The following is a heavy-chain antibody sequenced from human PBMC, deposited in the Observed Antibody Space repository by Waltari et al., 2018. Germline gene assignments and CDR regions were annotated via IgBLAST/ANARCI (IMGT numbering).Heavy chain of an antibody. CDR2: IKQDGSEN. Sequence: EVEFVESGGDLVQPGGSLRLCCAASGFSLSTYWMTWVRQAPVKGLEWVANIKQDGSENYYLGSVKGRFTISRDNAKNLLYLQMNSLRAEDTAVYYCARGINSPGIDYWGQGNLVTVSS. D-gene: IGHD1-26*01. V-gene: IGHV3-7*01. J-gene: IGHJ4*02. CDR3: ARGINSPGIDY. CDR1: GFSLSTYW.